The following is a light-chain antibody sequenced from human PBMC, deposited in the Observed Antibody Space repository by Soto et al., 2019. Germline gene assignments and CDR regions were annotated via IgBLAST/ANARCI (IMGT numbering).Light chain of an antibody. CDR2: VNRDGTH. CDR1: SGHSEYA. CDR3: QTWGPGIRV. J-gene: IGLJ3*02. V-gene: IGLV4-69*01. Sequence: QLVLTQSPSASASLGASVKLTCTLRSGHSEYAIAWHQQRPQKGPRYLMRVNRDGTHNKGDGVPDRFSGSSSGTERFLTISSLQPEDEADYYCQTWGPGIRVFGGGTKVTVL.